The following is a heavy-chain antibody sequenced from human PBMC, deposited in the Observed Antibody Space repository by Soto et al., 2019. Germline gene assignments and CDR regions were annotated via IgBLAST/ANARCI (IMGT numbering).Heavy chain of an antibody. Sequence: GASVKVSCKASGGTFSSYAISWVRQAPGQGLEWMGGIIPIFGTANYAQKFQGRVTITADKSTSTAYMELSSLRSEDTAVYYCASSLVHYDSSGYYYFDYWGQGTLVTVSS. V-gene: IGHV1-69*06. CDR1: GGTFSSYA. J-gene: IGHJ4*02. CDR3: ASSLVHYDSSGYYYFDY. CDR2: IIPIFGTA. D-gene: IGHD3-22*01.